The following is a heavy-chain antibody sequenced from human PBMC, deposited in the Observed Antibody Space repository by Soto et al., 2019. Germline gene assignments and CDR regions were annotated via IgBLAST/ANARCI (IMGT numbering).Heavy chain of an antibody. CDR1: GFTFSSYE. D-gene: IGHD4-17*01. CDR3: ASHDYGDYYGMDV. V-gene: IGHV3-48*03. J-gene: IGHJ6*02. Sequence: GGSLRLSCAASGFTFSSYEMNWVRQAPGKGLEWVSYISSSGSTIYYADSVKGRFTISRDNAKNSLYLQMNSLRAEDTAVYYCASHDYGDYYGMDVWGQGTTVTVSS. CDR2: ISSSGSTI.